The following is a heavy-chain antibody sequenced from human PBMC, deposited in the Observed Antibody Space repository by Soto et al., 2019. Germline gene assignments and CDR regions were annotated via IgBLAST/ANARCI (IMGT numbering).Heavy chain of an antibody. Sequence: SETLSLTCAVYGGSFSGYYWSWIRQPPGKGLEWIGEINHSGSTNYNPSLKSRVTISVDTSKNQFSLKLSSVTAADTAVYYCARAYSGGGVIAARPAFYYYMDVWGKGTTVTVSS. V-gene: IGHV4-34*01. J-gene: IGHJ6*03. CDR2: INHSGST. D-gene: IGHD6-6*01. CDR1: GGSFSGYY. CDR3: ARAYSGGGVIAARPAFYYYMDV.